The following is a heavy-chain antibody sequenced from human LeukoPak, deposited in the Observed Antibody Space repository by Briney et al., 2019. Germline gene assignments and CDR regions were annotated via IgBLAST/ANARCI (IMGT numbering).Heavy chain of an antibody. CDR1: GFTFSSYA. D-gene: IGHD3-10*02. CDR3: ANYIQRPPGMDV. V-gene: IGHV3-64*02. J-gene: IGHJ6*02. Sequence: GGSLRLSCAASGFTFSSYAMYWVRQAPGKGLEYVSAINNNGGSTYYADSVKGRFTISTDNSKNTVYLQMNSLRAEDTALYFCANYIQRPPGMDVWGQGTMVTVSS. CDR2: INNNGGST.